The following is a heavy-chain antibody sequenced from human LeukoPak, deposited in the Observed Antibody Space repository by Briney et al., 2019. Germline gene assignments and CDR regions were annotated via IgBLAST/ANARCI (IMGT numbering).Heavy chain of an antibody. Sequence: PGGSLRLSCAASGFTFSSYAMHWVRQAPGKGLEWVAVISYDGSNKYYADSEKGRFTISRDNSKNTLYLQMNSLRAEDTAVYYCARDFYDFWSGPLRQSYYYYGMDVWGQGTTVTVSS. J-gene: IGHJ6*02. CDR1: GFTFSSYA. D-gene: IGHD3-3*01. CDR2: ISYDGSNK. V-gene: IGHV3-30-3*01. CDR3: ARDFYDFWSGPLRQSYYYYGMDV.